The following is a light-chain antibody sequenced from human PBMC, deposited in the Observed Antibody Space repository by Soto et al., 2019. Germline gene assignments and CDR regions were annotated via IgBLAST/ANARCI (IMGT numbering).Light chain of an antibody. CDR1: QTVSSNF. CDR2: GAS. CDR3: QQYCGSPRVS. Sequence: EIVLTQSPGALSLSPGERATLSCRASQTVSSNFLAWYQQKPGQAPRLLIYGASTRATGIPDRFSGSGSGTDVSLIISRREHDDFSADYCQQYCGSPRVSFGGGTKVEIK. V-gene: IGKV3-20*01. J-gene: IGKJ4*01.